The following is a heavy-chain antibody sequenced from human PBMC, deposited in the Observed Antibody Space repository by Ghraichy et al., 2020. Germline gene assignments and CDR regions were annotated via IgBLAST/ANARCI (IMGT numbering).Heavy chain of an antibody. Sequence: SETLSLTCAVYGGSFSGYYWSWIRQPPGKGLEWIGEINHSGSTNYNPSLKSRVTISVDTSKNQFSLKLSSVTAADTAVYYCAREGVVVPAAILRLYYFDYGGQGTLVTVSS. J-gene: IGHJ4*02. V-gene: IGHV4-34*01. CDR2: INHSGST. CDR3: AREGVVVPAAILRLYYFDY. CDR1: GGSFSGYY. D-gene: IGHD2-2*02.